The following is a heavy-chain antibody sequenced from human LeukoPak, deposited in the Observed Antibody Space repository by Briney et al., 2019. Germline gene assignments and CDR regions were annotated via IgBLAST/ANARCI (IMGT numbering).Heavy chain of an antibody. Sequence: PGGSLRLSCAAPGFTFSSYAMHWVRQAPGKGLEWVAVISYDGSNKYYADSVKGRFTISRDNSKNTLYLQMNSLRAEDTAVYYCASSGITMVRGVIGYWGQGTLVTVSS. D-gene: IGHD3-10*01. CDR2: ISYDGSNK. CDR3: ASSGITMVRGVIGY. CDR1: GFTFSSYA. J-gene: IGHJ4*02. V-gene: IGHV3-30-3*01.